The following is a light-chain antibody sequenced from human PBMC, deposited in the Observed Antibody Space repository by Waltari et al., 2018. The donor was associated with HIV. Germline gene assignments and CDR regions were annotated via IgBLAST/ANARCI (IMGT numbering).Light chain of an antibody. J-gene: IGKJ2*01. CDR3: LQDYIFPYT. CDR1: QAIGTD. V-gene: IGKV1-6*01. Sequence: AIQVTQSPSSLSASVGDRVTITCRATQAIGTDLSWYQQKPGKAPKLLIYGASILQSGDSPRFSGSGSGTDFTLTISSLQPEDFATYHCLQDYIFPYTFGQGTKVEIE. CDR2: GAS.